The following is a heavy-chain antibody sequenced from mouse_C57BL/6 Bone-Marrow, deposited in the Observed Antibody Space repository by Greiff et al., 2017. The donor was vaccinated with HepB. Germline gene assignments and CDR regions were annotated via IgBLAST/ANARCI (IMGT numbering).Heavy chain of an antibody. CDR2: ISPYNGGT. CDR1: GYTFTDYY. V-gene: IGHV1-19*01. J-gene: IGHJ1*03. D-gene: IGHD2-4*01. CDR3: ARSRYDYVWYFDV. Sequence: EVQLQQSGPVLVKPGASVKMSCKASGYTFTDYYMNWVKQSHGKSLEWIGVISPYNGGTSYNQKFKGKATLTVDKASRTAYMELNSLTSEDSAVYYCARSRYDYVWYFDVWGTGTTVTVSS.